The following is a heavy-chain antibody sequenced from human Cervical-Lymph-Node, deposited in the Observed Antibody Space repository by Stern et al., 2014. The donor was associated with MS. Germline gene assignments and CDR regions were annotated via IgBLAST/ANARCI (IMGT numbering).Heavy chain of an antibody. CDR1: GYSFTSYW. J-gene: IGHJ3*02. Sequence: EVQLVESGAEVKKPGESLKISCKGSGYSFTSYWIGWVRQMPGKGLEWMGIIYPGDSDTRYSPSFQGQVTISADKSISTAYLQWSSLKASDTAMYYCARQVIEQLVEKTAAFDIWGQGTMVTVSS. D-gene: IGHD6-6*01. CDR3: ARQVIEQLVEKTAAFDI. CDR2: IYPGDSDT. V-gene: IGHV5-51*01.